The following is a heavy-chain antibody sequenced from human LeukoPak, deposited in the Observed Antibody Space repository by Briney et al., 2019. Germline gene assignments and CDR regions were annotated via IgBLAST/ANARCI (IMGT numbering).Heavy chain of an antibody. CDR3: ARGGNHWPQWWFDP. D-gene: IGHD1-14*01. V-gene: IGHV4-59*01. Sequence: SETLSLTCTVSGGSISTYYWSWIRQPPGKGLEWIGYIYYTGSTSYNPSLKSRVTMSLDASKNQFSLELNSVTPADTAVYYCARGGNHWPQWWFDPWGRGTLVSVSS. J-gene: IGHJ5*02. CDR2: IYYTGST. CDR1: GGSISTYY.